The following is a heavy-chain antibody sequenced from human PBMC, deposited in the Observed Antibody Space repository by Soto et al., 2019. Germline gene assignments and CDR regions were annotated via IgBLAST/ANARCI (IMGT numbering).Heavy chain of an antibody. CDR2: IYYSGST. CDR1: GGSISSYY. V-gene: IGHV4-59*01. J-gene: IGHJ4*02. Sequence: SETLSLTCTVSGGSISSYYWSWIRQPPGKGLEWIGYIYYSGSTNYNPSLKSRVTISVDTSKNQFSLKLSSVTAADTAVYYCARDSPYGDYVDYWGQGTLVTVSS. CDR3: ARDSPYGDYVDY. D-gene: IGHD4-17*01.